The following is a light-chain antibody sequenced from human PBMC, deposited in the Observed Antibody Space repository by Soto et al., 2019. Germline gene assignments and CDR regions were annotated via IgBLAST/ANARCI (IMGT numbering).Light chain of an antibody. V-gene: IGKV3-20*01. Sequence: EIVLTQSPGTLSLSPGERATLSCRASQSVSSSYLAWYQQKPGQAPRLLIYGASSRATGIPDRLSGSGSGTDFTLTISRLEPEDFVVYYCQQYGSSPPYTFGQGTKLEIK. CDR1: QSVSSSY. J-gene: IGKJ2*01. CDR3: QQYGSSPPYT. CDR2: GAS.